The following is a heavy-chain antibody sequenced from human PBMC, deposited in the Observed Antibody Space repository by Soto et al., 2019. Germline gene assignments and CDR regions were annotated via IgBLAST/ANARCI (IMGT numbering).Heavy chain of an antibody. CDR3: ARIDGVEGHIVVVPAASYYYSCMDV. CDR2: IIPIFGTA. Sequence: SVKVSCKASGGTFSSYAISWVRQAPGQGLEWMGGIIPIFGTANYAQKFQGRVTITADESTRTAYMELSSLRSEDTAVYYCARIDGVEGHIVVVPAASYYYSCMDVGGQWTTV. D-gene: IGHD2-2*01. CDR1: GGTFSSYA. V-gene: IGHV1-69*13. J-gene: IGHJ6*02.